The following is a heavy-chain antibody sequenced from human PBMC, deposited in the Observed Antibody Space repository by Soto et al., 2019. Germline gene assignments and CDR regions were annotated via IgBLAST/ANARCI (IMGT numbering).Heavy chain of an antibody. CDR3: VRDRPRSGGFDY. CDR2: IYYGGST. J-gene: IGHJ4*02. CDR1: GDSISSGAYY. V-gene: IGHV4-30-4*01. Sequence: SETLSLTCTVSGDSISSGAYYWSWFRQPPGKGLEWIGYIYYGGSTNYTPSLKSRVIISEDMSKNQFSLRLSSVTAADTAVYYCVRDRPRSGGFDYWGQGTLVTVS. D-gene: IGHD6-25*01.